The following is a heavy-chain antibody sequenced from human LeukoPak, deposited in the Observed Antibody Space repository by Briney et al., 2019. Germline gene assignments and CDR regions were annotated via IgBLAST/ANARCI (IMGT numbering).Heavy chain of an antibody. CDR3: ARESYYDSSGYHPARWFDP. Sequence: ASVKVSCKASGYTFTGYYMHWVRQAPGQGLEWMGWINPNSGGTNYAQKFQGRVTMTRDTSISTAYMELSRLRSDDTAVYYCARESYYDSSGYHPARWFDPWGQGTLVTVSS. V-gene: IGHV1-2*02. CDR2: INPNSGGT. J-gene: IGHJ5*02. D-gene: IGHD3-22*01. CDR1: GYTFTGYY.